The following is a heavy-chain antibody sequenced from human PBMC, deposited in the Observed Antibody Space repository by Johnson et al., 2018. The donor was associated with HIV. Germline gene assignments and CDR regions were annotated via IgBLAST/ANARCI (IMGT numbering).Heavy chain of an antibody. J-gene: IGHJ3*02. CDR3: ARERWATYYYDSSGHGGVFDI. V-gene: IGHV3-11*04. CDR1: GFTFSDYY. D-gene: IGHD3-22*01. CDR2: ITSSGTTI. Sequence: QVQLVESGGGVVQPGRSLRLSCAASGFTFSDYYMSWIRQAPGKGLEWVSYITSSGTTIYHVDSVKGRFTISRDNAKNSLYLQINSLRAEDTAVYYCARERWATYYYDSSGHGGVFDIWGQGTVVTVSS.